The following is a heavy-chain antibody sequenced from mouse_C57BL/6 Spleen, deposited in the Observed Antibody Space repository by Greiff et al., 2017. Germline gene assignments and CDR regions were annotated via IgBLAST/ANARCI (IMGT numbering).Heavy chain of an antibody. CDR3: ARDPVVGGDWYFYV. Sequence: EVQLVESGGGLVKPGGSLKLSCAASGFTFSSYAMSWVRQTPEKRLEWVATISDGGSYTYYPDNVKGRFTISRDNAKNNLYLQMSHLKSEDTAMYYCARDPVVGGDWYFYVWGTGTTVTVSS. J-gene: IGHJ1*03. D-gene: IGHD1-1*01. CDR1: GFTFSSYA. CDR2: ISDGGSYT. V-gene: IGHV5-4*01.